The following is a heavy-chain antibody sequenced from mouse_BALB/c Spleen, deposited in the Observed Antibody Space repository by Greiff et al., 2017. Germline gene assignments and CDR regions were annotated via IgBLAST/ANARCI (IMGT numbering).Heavy chain of an antibody. CDR2: ISSGGST. CDR3: ARGRSGNFDY. CDR1: GFTFSSYA. V-gene: IGHV5-6-5*01. J-gene: IGHJ2*01. Sequence: EVQGVESGGGLVKPGGSLKLSCAASGFTFSSYAMSWVRQTPEKRLEWVASISSGGSTYYPDSVKGRFTISRDNARNILYLQMSSLRSEDTAMYYFARGRSGNFDYWGQGTTLTVSS.